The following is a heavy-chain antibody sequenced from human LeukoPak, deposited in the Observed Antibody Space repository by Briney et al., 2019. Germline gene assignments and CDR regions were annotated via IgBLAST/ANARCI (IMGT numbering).Heavy chain of an antibody. J-gene: IGHJ3*02. CDR2: ISYDGSNK. CDR1: GFTFSSYA. CDR3: AREVSAFDI. Sequence: GRSLRLSCAASGFTFSSYAMHWVRQAPGKGLEWVAAISYDGSNKYNADSVKGRFTISRDNSKNTLYLQMNSLRAEDTAVYYCAREVSAFDIWGQGTVVTVSS. V-gene: IGHV3-30*04.